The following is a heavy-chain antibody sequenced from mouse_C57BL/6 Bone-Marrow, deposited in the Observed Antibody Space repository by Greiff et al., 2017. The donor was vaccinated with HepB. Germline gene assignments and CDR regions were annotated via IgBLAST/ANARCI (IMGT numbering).Heavy chain of an antibody. CDR3: ARSYDYYFDY. J-gene: IGHJ2*01. D-gene: IGHD2-4*01. CDR1: GYTFTSYW. V-gene: IGHV1-50*01. CDR2: IDPSDSYT. Sequence: VQLQQPGAELVKPGASVKLSCKASGYTFTSYWMQWVKQRPGQGLEWIGEIDPSDSYTNYNQKFKGKATLTLDTSSSTAYMQLSSLTSEDSAVYYCARSYDYYFDYWGQGTTLTVSS.